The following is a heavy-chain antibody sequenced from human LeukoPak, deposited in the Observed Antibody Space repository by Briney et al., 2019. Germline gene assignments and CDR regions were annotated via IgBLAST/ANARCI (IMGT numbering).Heavy chain of an antibody. V-gene: IGHV3-30*03. Sequence: GGSLRLSCAASGFTFSSYGLHWVRQAPGKGLEWVAVISYDGSNKHYADSVKGRFTISRDNSKNTLYLQMNSLRVEDTAVYYCARAPPYCGGDCSDWYLDVWGRGTLVTVSS. CDR3: ARAPPYCGGDCSDWYLDV. CDR2: ISYDGSNK. CDR1: GFTFSSYG. J-gene: IGHJ2*01. D-gene: IGHD2-21*02.